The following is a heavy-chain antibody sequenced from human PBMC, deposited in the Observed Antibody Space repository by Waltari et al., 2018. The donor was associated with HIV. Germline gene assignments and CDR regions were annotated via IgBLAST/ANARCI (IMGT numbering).Heavy chain of an antibody. CDR1: GFSLSISGVA. CDR3: AHVYYYGSGSPNAFDI. Sequence: QIALKESGPTLVKPTQTLTLTCSFSGFSLSISGVAVGWIRQPPGKALEWLALIYWDDDKRYSPSLKNRLTITKDTSKDQVVLKMTNMDPVDTATYYCAHVYYYGSGSPNAFDIWGQGTMVAVSS. CDR2: IYWDDDK. D-gene: IGHD3-10*01. V-gene: IGHV2-5*02. J-gene: IGHJ3*02.